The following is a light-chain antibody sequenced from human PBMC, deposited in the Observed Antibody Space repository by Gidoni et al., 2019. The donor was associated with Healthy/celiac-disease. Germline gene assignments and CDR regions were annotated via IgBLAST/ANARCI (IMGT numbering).Light chain of an antibody. V-gene: IGLV3-1*01. CDR2: QDS. Sequence: SYELNQPTSVSVSPGQTASITCPGAKLGDNYACWYQQKPGQSPVLVIYQDSKRPAGIPARFAGSNSGNTATLTISETQAMDEADYYCQAWDSSTVVFGGGTKLTVL. CDR1: KLGDNY. J-gene: IGLJ2*01. CDR3: QAWDSSTVV.